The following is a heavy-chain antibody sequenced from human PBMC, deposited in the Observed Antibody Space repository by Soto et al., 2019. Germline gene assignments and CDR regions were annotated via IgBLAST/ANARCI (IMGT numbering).Heavy chain of an antibody. V-gene: IGHV3-23*01. CDR2: ISGSGGST. D-gene: IGHD5-18*01. Sequence: EVQLLESGGGLVQPGRSLRLSGAASGFTFSSYAMSWVRQAPGKGLEWVSAISGSGGSTDYADSVKGRFTISRDNSKNTLYLQITSLRTEDTAVYYCAKVLLIGYTQDYWGQGTLVTVTS. J-gene: IGHJ4*02. CDR1: GFTFSSYA. CDR3: AKVLLIGYTQDY.